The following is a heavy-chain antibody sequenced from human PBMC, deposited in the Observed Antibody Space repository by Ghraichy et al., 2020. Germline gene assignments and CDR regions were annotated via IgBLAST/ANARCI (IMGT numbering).Heavy chain of an antibody. CDR2: IYKTGST. V-gene: IGHV4-59*01. D-gene: IGHD6-19*01. CDR3: SRHEASGWFGPGRSDP. J-gene: IGHJ5*02. CDR1: GASIGTYY. Sequence: SETLSLTCTVSGASIGTYYWSWIRQPQGKGQEWIGYIYKTGSTNYSPSLKRRVPISVYTSKNQFSLKLNSVTVADTALYYCSRHEASGWFGPGRSDPWGQGTLVTVAS.